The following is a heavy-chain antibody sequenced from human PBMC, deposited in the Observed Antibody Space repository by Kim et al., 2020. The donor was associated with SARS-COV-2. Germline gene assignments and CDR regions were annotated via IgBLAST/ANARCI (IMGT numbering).Heavy chain of an antibody. J-gene: IGHJ4*02. V-gene: IGHV3-74*01. CDR3: AREGAYSGIPFDH. D-gene: IGHD1-26*01. Sequence: GYAESGRGRFTTSRDNVKNALYLQMNRLRAEDTAIYYGAREGAYSGIPFDHWGRGTLVTVSS.